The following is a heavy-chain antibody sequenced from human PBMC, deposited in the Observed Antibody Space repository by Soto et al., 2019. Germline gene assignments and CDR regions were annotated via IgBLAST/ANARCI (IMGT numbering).Heavy chain of an antibody. CDR1: GYTFTSYD. Sequence: QVQLVQSGAEVKKPGASVKVSCKASGYTFTSYDINWVRQATGQGLEWMGWMNPNSGNIGHAQKFQGRVTMTRNTSISTAYMELGSLRSEDTAVYYCARERAVVITTMGREDYYYYGMDVWGQGTTVTVSS. CDR2: MNPNSGNI. V-gene: IGHV1-8*01. J-gene: IGHJ6*02. D-gene: IGHD3-22*01. CDR3: ARERAVVITTMGREDYYYYGMDV.